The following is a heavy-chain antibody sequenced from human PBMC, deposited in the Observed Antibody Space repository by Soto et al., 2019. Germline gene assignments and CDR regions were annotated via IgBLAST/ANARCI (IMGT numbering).Heavy chain of an antibody. Sequence: ASVKVSCKASGYTFTSYGISWVRQAPGQGLEWMGWISAYNGNTNYAQKLQGRVTMTTDTSTSTAYMELRSLRSDDTAVYYCARKILYDFWSGYPLLDYWGQGTLVTVS. D-gene: IGHD3-3*01. CDR1: GYTFTSYG. J-gene: IGHJ4*02. CDR2: ISAYNGNT. V-gene: IGHV1-18*01. CDR3: ARKILYDFWSGYPLLDY.